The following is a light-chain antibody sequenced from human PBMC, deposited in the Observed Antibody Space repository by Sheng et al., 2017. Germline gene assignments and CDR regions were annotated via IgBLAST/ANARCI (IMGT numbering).Light chain of an antibody. Sequence: DIQMTQSPSSLSASVGDRVTITCRASQTLGKYVNWYQEKPGEAPSLLIYAASTLQSGVPSLFSGSGSGTDFTLTISSLQPEDVATYYCQQYSSYPITFGQGTRLDIK. CDR3: QQYSSYPIT. CDR1: QTLGKY. V-gene: IGKV1-27*01. CDR2: AAS. J-gene: IGKJ5*01.